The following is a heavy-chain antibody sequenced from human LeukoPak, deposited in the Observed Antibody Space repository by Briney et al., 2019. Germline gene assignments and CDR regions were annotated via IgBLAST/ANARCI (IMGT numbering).Heavy chain of an antibody. D-gene: IGHD3-10*01. CDR1: GASISDYC. Sequence: PSETLSLTCSVSGASISDYCWSWIRQPAGKGLEWIGRFYKTGDTDYNPPPRSRVSMSVDRSKNQFSLTLSAVTAADTAVYYCAGQEYGSGSYYNPREETGDGMDVWGQGTTVTVSS. CDR2: FYKTGDT. V-gene: IGHV4-4*07. CDR3: AGQEYGSGSYYNPREETGDGMDV. J-gene: IGHJ6*02.